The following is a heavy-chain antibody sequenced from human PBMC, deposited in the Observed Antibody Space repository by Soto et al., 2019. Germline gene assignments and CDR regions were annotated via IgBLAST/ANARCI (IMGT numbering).Heavy chain of an antibody. J-gene: IGHJ4*02. CDR2: IIPALGAA. D-gene: IGHD6-6*01. CDR1: GGTISTYV. Sequence: QVHLVQSGAEVKKPGSSVKFSCKTSGGTISTYVINWVRQAPGQGLEWMGRIIPALGAADYAQKFQDRLTITADKSTSTAYMELSSLRSDDTAVYYCARGGQQVVSVDYWGQGTLVAVSS. CDR3: ARGGQQVVSVDY. V-gene: IGHV1-69*08.